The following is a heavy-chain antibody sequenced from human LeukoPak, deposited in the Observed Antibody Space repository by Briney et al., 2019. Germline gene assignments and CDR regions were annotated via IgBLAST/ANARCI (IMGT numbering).Heavy chain of an antibody. CDR1: GYSFIDNW. V-gene: IGHV5-51*01. J-gene: IGHJ3*02. CDR2: IYPGDSDT. Sequence: GESLKISCQGPGYSFIDNWIGCVRQMPGKGLEWMGMIYPGDSDTKYSPAFQGQVAISADKSVRTAYLQWTSLKASDTAMYYCVRHYPLVGPRVQALDIWGQGTVVTVSS. D-gene: IGHD1-26*01. CDR3: VRHYPLVGPRVQALDI.